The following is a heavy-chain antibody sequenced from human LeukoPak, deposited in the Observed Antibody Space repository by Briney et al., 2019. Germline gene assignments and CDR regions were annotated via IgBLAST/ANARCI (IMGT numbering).Heavy chain of an antibody. J-gene: IGHJ5*02. D-gene: IGHD7-27*01. CDR3: ARDKRSGGFDP. V-gene: IGHV4-59*01. Sequence: PSETLSLTCTVSGGSISSYYWSWIRQPPGKGLEWIGYIYYSGSTNYNPSLKSRVTISVDTSKNQFSLKLSSVTAADTAVYYCARDKRSGGFDPWGQGTLVTVSS. CDR1: GGSISSYY. CDR2: IYYSGST.